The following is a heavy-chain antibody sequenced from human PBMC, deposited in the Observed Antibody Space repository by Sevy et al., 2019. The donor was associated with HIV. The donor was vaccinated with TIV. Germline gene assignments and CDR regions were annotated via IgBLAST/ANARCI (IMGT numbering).Heavy chain of an antibody. Sequence: GGSLRLSCAASGFTFSSYAMSWVRQAPGKGLEWVSSISGSGGSTYYAYSLKGQFTISRDNSKNTLYLQVNSLRVEDTAVYYCAKNPGVGSYYYMDVWGKGTTVTVSS. J-gene: IGHJ6*03. CDR1: GFTFSSYA. D-gene: IGHD1-26*01. CDR3: AKNPGVGSYYYMDV. CDR2: ISGSGGST. V-gene: IGHV3-23*01.